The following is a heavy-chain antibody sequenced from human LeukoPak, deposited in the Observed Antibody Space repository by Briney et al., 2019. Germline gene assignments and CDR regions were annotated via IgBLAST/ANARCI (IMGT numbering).Heavy chain of an antibody. V-gene: IGHV3-74*01. Sequence: QPGGSLRLSCAASGFTFSSYWIHWVRQAPRKGLVWVSRINNDGSSTSYAASVKGRFTFSRDNSKNTLHLQMNSLRAEDTAVYYCAKDWDYSGWTGRFDCWGQGTLVTVSS. D-gene: IGHD6-19*01. CDR2: INNDGSST. CDR1: GFTFSSYW. CDR3: AKDWDYSGWTGRFDC. J-gene: IGHJ4*02.